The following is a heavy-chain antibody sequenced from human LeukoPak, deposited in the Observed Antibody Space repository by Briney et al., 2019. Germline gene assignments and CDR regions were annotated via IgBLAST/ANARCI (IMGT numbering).Heavy chain of an antibody. J-gene: IGHJ4*02. CDR2: INHSGST. CDR3: ASRLYCGGDCYANDH. V-gene: IGHV4-34*01. CDR1: GGSFSGYY. D-gene: IGHD2-21*02. Sequence: PSETLSLTCAVYGGSFSGYYWSWLRQPPGKGLEWIGEINHSGSTNYNPSLKSRVTISADTSKNPFSLKLSSVTVADTAVYYCASRLYCGGDCYANDHWGQGTLVTVSS.